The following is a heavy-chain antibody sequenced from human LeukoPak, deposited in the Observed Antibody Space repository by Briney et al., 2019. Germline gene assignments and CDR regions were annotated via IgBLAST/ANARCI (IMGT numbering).Heavy chain of an antibody. CDR1: GFTFSSYA. Sequence: PGGSLRLSCAASGFTFSSYALSWVRQAPGKGLEWISIISESGVITYYADSVEGRFNISRDNSKNTLYLQMNSLRAEDTAVYYCAKVGRDVAAAGPYYFDYWGQGTLVTVSS. CDR2: ISESGVIT. V-gene: IGHV3-23*01. D-gene: IGHD6-13*01. J-gene: IGHJ4*02. CDR3: AKVGRDVAAAGPYYFDY.